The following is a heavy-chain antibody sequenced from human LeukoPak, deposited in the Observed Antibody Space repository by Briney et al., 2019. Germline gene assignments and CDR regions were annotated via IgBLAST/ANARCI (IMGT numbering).Heavy chain of an antibody. Sequence: SETLSLTCTVSGGSISCSSYYWGWIRQPPGKGLEWIGSIYYSGSTYYNPSLKSRVTISVDTSRNQFSLKLSSVTAADTAVYYCARLGPTYGDYVWFDPWGQGTLVTVSS. CDR1: GGSISCSSYY. V-gene: IGHV4-39*01. J-gene: IGHJ5*02. CDR3: ARLGPTYGDYVWFDP. CDR2: IYYSGST. D-gene: IGHD4-17*01.